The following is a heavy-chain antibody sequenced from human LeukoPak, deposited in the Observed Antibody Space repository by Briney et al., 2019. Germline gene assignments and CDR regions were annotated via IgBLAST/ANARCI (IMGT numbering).Heavy chain of an antibody. J-gene: IGHJ4*02. CDR1: GGSIRSYY. V-gene: IGHV4-59*12. CDR3: ARDRVREYYYDSSGYYY. Sequence: SETLSLTCTVSGGSIRSYYWNWIRQSPGKGLEWIGYIYYSGSTYYNPSLKSRVTISVDTSKNQFSLKLSSVTAADTAVYYCARDRVREYYYDSSGYYYWGQGTLVTVSS. D-gene: IGHD3-22*01. CDR2: IYYSGST.